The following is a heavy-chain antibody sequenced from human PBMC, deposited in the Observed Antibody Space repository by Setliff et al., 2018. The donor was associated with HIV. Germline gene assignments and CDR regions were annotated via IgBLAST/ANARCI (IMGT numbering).Heavy chain of an antibody. Sequence: SETLSLTCSVSGGSISSGNYYWGWTRQPAGKGLEWIGHIYTDGTIKYNPSLKSRITISRDTSKNQFSLKLNSVTAADAAVYYCARSTPSVGYISEHWGQGTLVTVSS. CDR3: ARSTPSVGYISEH. CDR2: IYTDGTI. CDR1: GGSISSGNYY. D-gene: IGHD5-12*01. V-gene: IGHV4-61*09. J-gene: IGHJ4*02.